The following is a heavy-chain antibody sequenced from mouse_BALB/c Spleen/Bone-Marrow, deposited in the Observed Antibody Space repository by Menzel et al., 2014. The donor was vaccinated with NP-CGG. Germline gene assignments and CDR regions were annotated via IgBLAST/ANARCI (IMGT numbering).Heavy chain of an antibody. CDR3: AKGGIYLMDH. D-gene: IGHD5-5*01. CDR1: GYSITSGYY. Sequence: VQLKESGPGLVKPSQSLSLTCSVTGYSITSGYYWNWIRQFPGNKLEWMGYISYDGSNNYNPSLKNRISITRDTSKNQFFLKLNSVTTEDTATYYCAKGGIYLMDHWGQGTSVTVSS. V-gene: IGHV3-6*02. J-gene: IGHJ4*01. CDR2: ISYDGSN.